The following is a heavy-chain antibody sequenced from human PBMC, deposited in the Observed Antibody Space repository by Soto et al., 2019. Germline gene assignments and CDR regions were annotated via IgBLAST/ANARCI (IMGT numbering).Heavy chain of an antibody. CDR1: GFTFSSHS. J-gene: IGHJ4*02. CDR3: ARVIMDSGSYHERIDY. CDR2: ISSSSNYI. V-gene: IGHV3-21*01. D-gene: IGHD1-26*01. Sequence: PGGSLRLSCAASGFTFSSHSMNWVRQAPGKGLEWVSSISSSSNYIYYADSVKGRFTISTDNAKNSLYLQMNSLRTEDTAVYYCARVIMDSGSYHERIDYWRQGTLVNASS.